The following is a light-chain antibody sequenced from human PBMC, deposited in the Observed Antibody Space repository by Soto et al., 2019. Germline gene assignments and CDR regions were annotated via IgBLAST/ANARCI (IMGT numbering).Light chain of an antibody. Sequence: DIQLTLAPSPLSASVGHSVAITCLASQSISTNLNWYQQKPGKAPKVLIYTASNLDSGVPPRFSGSGSGTEFTLTISSLQPEDVATYFCQQSYRTPITFGQGTRLEIK. CDR1: QSISTN. CDR2: TAS. V-gene: IGKV1-39*01. CDR3: QQSYRTPIT. J-gene: IGKJ5*01.